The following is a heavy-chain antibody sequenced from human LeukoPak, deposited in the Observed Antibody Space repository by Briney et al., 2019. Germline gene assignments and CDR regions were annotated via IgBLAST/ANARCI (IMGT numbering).Heavy chain of an antibody. D-gene: IGHD3-10*01. CDR3: ARNVYYDSGTYHSGFDY. J-gene: IGHJ4*02. CDR1: GFAFGSYA. Sequence: GGSLRLSCAASGFAFGSYAMHWVRQAPGRGLEWVAVISHDGDNTNSGESVRGRFTLSRDNLKNTLYLQMNSLRGEDTALYYCARNVYYDSGTYHSGFDYWGLGTLVTVSS. V-gene: IGHV3-30-3*01. CDR2: ISHDGDNT.